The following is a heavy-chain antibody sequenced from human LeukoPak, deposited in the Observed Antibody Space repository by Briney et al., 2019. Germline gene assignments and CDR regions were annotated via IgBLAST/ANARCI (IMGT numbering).Heavy chain of an antibody. D-gene: IGHD3-3*01. J-gene: IGHJ4*02. CDR3: ARGGAVWVDDFWSGPIDY. V-gene: IGHV1-69*13. Sequence: SVKVSCKASGGTFSSYAISWVRQAPGQGLEWMGGIIPIFGTANYAQEFQGRVTITADESTSTAYMELSSLRSEDTAVYYCARGGAVWVDDFWSGPIDYWGQGTLVTVSS. CDR2: IIPIFGTA. CDR1: GGTFSSYA.